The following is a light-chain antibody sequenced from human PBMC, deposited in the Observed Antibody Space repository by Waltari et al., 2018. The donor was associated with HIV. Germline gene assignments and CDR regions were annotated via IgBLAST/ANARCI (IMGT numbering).Light chain of an antibody. CDR1: HSISNY. CDR2: AAS. CDR3: QQSYSMRT. J-gene: IGKJ1*01. Sequence: DIQMTQYPSSLSASTGDKVTITCPASHSISNYLNWYQLKPGKAPKLLIYAASSLQSGVPSRFSGSGSGTDFTLIISGLQPEDSATYYCQQSYSMRTFGQGTRVEIK. V-gene: IGKV1-39*01.